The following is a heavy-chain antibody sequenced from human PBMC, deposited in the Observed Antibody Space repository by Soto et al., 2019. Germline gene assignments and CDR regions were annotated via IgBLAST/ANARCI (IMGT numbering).Heavy chain of an antibody. CDR2: TYYRSKWYN. D-gene: IGHD2-8*01. V-gene: IGHV6-1*01. Sequence: SETLSLTCAISGDSVSSNSAAWNWIRQSPSRGLEWLGRTYYRSKWYNDYAVSVKSRITINPDTSKNQFSLQLNSVTPEDTAVYYCARDHCTNGVCYDYYYYYMDVWGKGTTVTVSS. J-gene: IGHJ6*03. CDR1: GDSVSSNSAA. CDR3: ARDHCTNGVCYDYYYYYMDV.